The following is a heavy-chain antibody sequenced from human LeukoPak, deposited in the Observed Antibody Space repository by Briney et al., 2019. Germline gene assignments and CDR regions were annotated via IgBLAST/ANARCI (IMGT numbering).Heavy chain of an antibody. CDR1: GFTFSDYG. Sequence: GGSLRLSCAASGFTFSDYGMSWVRQAPGKGLEWVSGINWNGGSTGYADSVKGRFTISRDNAKNPLYLQMNSLRAEDTALYYCARLGYCSSTSCPTDYWGQGTLVTVSS. CDR2: INWNGGST. CDR3: ARLGYCSSTSCPTDY. J-gene: IGHJ4*02. V-gene: IGHV3-20*04. D-gene: IGHD2-2*01.